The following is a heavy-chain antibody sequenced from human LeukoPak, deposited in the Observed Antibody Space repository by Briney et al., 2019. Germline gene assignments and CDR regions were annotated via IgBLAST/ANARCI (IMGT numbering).Heavy chain of an antibody. Sequence: GASVKVSCKASGGTFSSYVISWVRQAPGQGLEWMGGIIPIFRKTNYAQRFQGRLTITTDESTSTVYMELSSLRSEDTAVYFCARVLGLYNWNSPLAYWGQGTLVTVSS. CDR3: ARVLGLYNWNSPLAY. CDR1: GGTFSSYV. J-gene: IGHJ4*02. V-gene: IGHV1-69*05. CDR2: IIPIFRKT. D-gene: IGHD1-20*01.